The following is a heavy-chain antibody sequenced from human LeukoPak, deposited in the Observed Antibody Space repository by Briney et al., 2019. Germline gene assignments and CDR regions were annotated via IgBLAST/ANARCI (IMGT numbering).Heavy chain of an antibody. CDR1: GGSISSYY. V-gene: IGHV4-59*01. J-gene: IGHJ4*02. Sequence: PSETLSLTCTVSGGSISSYYWSWIRQPPGKGLEWIGYIYYSGSTNYNPSLKSRVTISVDTSKNQFSLKLSSVTAADTAVYYCARDLLPGYWGQGTLVTVSS. CDR2: IYYSGST. CDR3: ARDLLPGY.